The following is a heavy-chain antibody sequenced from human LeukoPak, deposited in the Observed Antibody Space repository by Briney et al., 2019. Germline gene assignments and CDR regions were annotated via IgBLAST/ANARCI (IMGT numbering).Heavy chain of an antibody. CDR1: GFTFSSYE. D-gene: IGHD4-23*01. V-gene: IGHV3-48*03. CDR3: ARDYGGSSPFDY. Sequence: GGSLRLSCAASGFTFSSYEMQWVRQAPGMGLEWVSYISSSGSTIYYADSVKGRFTISRDNAKNSLYLQMNSLRAEDTAVYYCARDYGGSSPFDYWGQGTLVIVSS. J-gene: IGHJ4*02. CDR2: ISSSGSTI.